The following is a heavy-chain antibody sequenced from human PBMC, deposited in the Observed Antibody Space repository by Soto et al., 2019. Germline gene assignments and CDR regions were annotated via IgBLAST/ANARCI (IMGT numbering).Heavy chain of an antibody. CDR3: THNPFFGDNLDY. CDR2: IYWYDDK. V-gene: IGHV2-5*01. D-gene: IGHD2-21*01. Sequence: QITLKESGPTLVKPTQTLTLTCTFSGFSLNTGGVGVVWIRQPPGKAMEGLAVIYWYDDKRYSPSLKRRLTISKDTSKNPLVLTMTNMDPVDTATYYCTHNPFFGDNLDYWGQGALVTVSS. CDR1: GFSLNTGGVG. J-gene: IGHJ4*02.